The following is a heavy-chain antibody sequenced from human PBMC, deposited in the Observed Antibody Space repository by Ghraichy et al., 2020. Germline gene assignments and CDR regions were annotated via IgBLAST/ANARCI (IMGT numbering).Heavy chain of an antibody. J-gene: IGHJ5*02. D-gene: IGHD3-10*01. CDR3: AKTWFREGWFDP. CDR2: ISTSGVST. CDR1: GFTFNNYA. Sequence: GESLRLSCAASGFTFNNYAMSWVRQAPGKGLEWVSVISTSGVSTYYADSVKGRFTISRDNSKNTLYLQMNGLRAEDTAVYYCAKTWFREGWFDPWGQGTLVTVSS. V-gene: IGHV3-23*01.